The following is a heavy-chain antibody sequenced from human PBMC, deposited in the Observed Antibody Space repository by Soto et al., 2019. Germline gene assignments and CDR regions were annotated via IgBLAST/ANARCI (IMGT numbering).Heavy chain of an antibody. CDR1: GFTFSSYG. CDR3: AKDAPEDGTFDY. J-gene: IGHJ4*02. D-gene: IGHD6-13*01. Sequence: RLSCAASGFTFSSYGMHGVRQAPGKGLEWVAVISYGGSNKYYADSVKGRFTISRDNSKNTLYLQMNSLRAEDTAVYYCAKDAPEDGTFDYWGQGTLVTVSS. CDR2: ISYGGSNK. V-gene: IGHV3-30*18.